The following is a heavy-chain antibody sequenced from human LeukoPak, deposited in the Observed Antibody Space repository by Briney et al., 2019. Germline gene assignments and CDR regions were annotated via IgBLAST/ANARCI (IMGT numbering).Heavy chain of an antibody. CDR1: GGSISSGSYY. V-gene: IGHV4-61*02. Sequence: PSETLSLTCTVSGGSISSGSYYWSWIRQPAGKGLEWIGRIYTSGSTNYNPSLKSRVTISVDTSKNQFSLKLSSVTAADTAVYYCARQYTGTYYYDSSGYWRTTRRSGPFDYWGQGTLVTVSS. CDR3: ARQYTGTYYYDSSGYWRTTRRSGPFDY. J-gene: IGHJ4*02. CDR2: IYTSGST. D-gene: IGHD3-22*01.